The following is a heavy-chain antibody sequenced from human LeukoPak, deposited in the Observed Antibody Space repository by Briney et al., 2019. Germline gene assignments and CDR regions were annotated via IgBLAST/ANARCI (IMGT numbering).Heavy chain of an antibody. Sequence: GRSLRLSCAASGFTFSSYAMHWVRQAPGKGLEWVAVISYDGSNKYYADSVKGRFTISRDNSKNTLYLQMNSLRAEDTAVYYCARDSWDYDSSGYYNYWGQGTLVTVSS. CDR2: ISYDGSNK. CDR3: ARDSWDYDSSGYYNY. J-gene: IGHJ4*02. D-gene: IGHD3-22*01. V-gene: IGHV3-30-3*01. CDR1: GFTFSSYA.